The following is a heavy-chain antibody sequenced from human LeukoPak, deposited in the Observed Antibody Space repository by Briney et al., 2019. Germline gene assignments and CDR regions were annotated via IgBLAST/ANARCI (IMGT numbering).Heavy chain of an antibody. Sequence: PSQTLSLTCAVSGGSISSGGYSWSWIRQPPGKGLEWIGYIYHSGSTYYNPSLKSRVTISVDRSKNQFSLKLSSVTAADTAVYYCARHCSSTSCSWADAFDIWGQGTMVTVSS. CDR3: ARHCSSTSCSWADAFDI. CDR1: GGSISSGGYS. CDR2: IYHSGST. V-gene: IGHV4-30-2*01. D-gene: IGHD2-2*01. J-gene: IGHJ3*02.